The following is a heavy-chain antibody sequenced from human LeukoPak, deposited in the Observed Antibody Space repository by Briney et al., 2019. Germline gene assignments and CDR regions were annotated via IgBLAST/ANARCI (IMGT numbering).Heavy chain of an antibody. D-gene: IGHD4-17*01. CDR3: AKDYGDYAYYFHY. V-gene: IGHV3-23*01. CDR2: ISGSGYST. CDR1: GFTFSSYD. Sequence: GGSLRLSCAASGFTFSSYDMTWVRQAPGKGLEWVSVISGSGYSTYYADSVKGRFTISRDNSKNTLYLQTNSLRAEDTAVYYCAKDYGDYAYYFHYWGQGTLVTVSS. J-gene: IGHJ4*02.